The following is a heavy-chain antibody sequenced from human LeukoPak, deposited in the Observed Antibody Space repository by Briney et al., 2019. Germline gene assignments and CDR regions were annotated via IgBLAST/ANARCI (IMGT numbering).Heavy chain of an antibody. CDR3: ARGYCTGANCRPYYHDRMVV. CDR1: GFTFSSYE. J-gene: IGHJ6*02. D-gene: IGHD2-8*02. V-gene: IGHV3-48*03. CDR2: ISSSGSTI. Sequence: GGSLRLSCAASGFTFSSYEMNWVRQAPGKGLEWVSYISSSGSTIYYADSVKGRFTISRDNAKNSLYLQMNSLRAEDTAVYYCARGYCTGANCRPYYHDRMVVWGHGTPVTVSS.